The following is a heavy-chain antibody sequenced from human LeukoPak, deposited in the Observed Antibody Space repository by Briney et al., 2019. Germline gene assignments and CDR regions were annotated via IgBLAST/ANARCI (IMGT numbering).Heavy chain of an antibody. V-gene: IGHV4-59*01. CDR1: GGSISSYY. D-gene: IGHD1-26*01. CDR2: IYYSGST. Sequence: SETLSLTCTVSGGSISSYYWSWIRQPPGKGLEWIGYIYYSGSTNYNPSLKSRVTISVDTSKNQFSLKLSSVTAADTAVYYCAGDRSYYFDYWGQGTLVTVSS. J-gene: IGHJ4*02. CDR3: AGDRSYYFDY.